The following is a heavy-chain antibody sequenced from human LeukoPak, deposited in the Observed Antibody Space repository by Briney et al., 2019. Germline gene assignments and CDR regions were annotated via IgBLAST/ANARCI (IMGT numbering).Heavy chain of an antibody. D-gene: IGHD3-9*01. J-gene: IGHJ6*03. V-gene: IGHV3-23*01. CDR1: GFTFSSYA. CDR2: ISGSGGST. CDR3: AKRGYDILTGYKGSYYYYMDV. Sequence: PGGSLRLSCAASGFTFSSYAMSWVRQAPGKGLEWVSAISGSGGSTYYADSVKGRFTISRDNSKNTLYLQMNSLRAEDTAVYYCAKRGYDILTGYKGSYYYYMDVWGKGTTVTVSS.